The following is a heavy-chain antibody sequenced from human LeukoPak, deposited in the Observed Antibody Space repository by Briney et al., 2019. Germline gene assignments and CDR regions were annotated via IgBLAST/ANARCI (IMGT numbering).Heavy chain of an antibody. Sequence: PSETLSLTCAVYGGSFSGYYWNWIRQPPGKGLEWIGEINHSGTTYYNPSLKSRVTISVDTSKNQFSLKLSSVTAADTAVYYCARERNYYGSGSPSPLFDYWGQGTLVTVSS. CDR1: GGSFSGYY. CDR2: INHSGTT. V-gene: IGHV4-34*09. D-gene: IGHD3-10*01. J-gene: IGHJ4*02. CDR3: ARERNYYGSGSPSPLFDY.